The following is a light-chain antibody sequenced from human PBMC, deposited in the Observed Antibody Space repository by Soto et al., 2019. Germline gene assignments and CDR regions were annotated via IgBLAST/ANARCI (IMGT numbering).Light chain of an antibody. V-gene: IGLV2-14*01. Sequence: QSALTQPASVSGSPGQSITISCTGTSSDVGAYNYVSWYQQYPGKAPKLIISQVTNRPSGVSNRFSGSKSGNTASLTISGLQAEYEAEYYCTSYTSSVTWVFGGGTKLTVL. CDR3: TSYTSSVTWV. J-gene: IGLJ3*02. CDR1: SSDVGAYNY. CDR2: QVT.